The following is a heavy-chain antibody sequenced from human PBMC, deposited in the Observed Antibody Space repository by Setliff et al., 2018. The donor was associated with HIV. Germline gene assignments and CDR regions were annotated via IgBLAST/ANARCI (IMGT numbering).Heavy chain of an antibody. CDR2: IYYSGNT. J-gene: IGHJ4*02. V-gene: IGHV4-4*02. Sequence: SETLSLTCAVSGGSIGTANWWSWVRQPPGQGLEWIGEIYYSGNTNYNPSLKSRVTMSVDKPKNHLSLKLNSVTAADTALYYCAKGTPSCSFCFDNWGLGTLVTVSS. CDR3: AKGTPSCSFCFDN. D-gene: IGHD2-15*01. CDR1: GGSIGTANW.